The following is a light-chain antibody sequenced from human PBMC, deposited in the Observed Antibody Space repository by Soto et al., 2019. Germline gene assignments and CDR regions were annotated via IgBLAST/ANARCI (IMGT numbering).Light chain of an antibody. CDR2: EVS. CDR3: SSYTSSSTLVV. J-gene: IGLJ2*01. Sequence: QSVLTQPASVSGSRGHSITISCTGTSSDVGGYNYVSWYQQHPGKAPKLMICEVSNRPSGVSNRFSGSKSGNTASLTISGLQAEDEADYYCSSYTSSSTLVVFGGGTKLTVL. CDR1: SSDVGGYNY. V-gene: IGLV2-14*01.